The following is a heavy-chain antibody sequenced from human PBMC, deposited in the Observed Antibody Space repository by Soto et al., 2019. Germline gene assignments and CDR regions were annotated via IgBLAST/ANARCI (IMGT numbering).Heavy chain of an antibody. D-gene: IGHD4-17*01. V-gene: IGHV2-5*02. J-gene: IGHJ4*02. CDR1: GLSRSTRGVG. CDR2: IYWDDDK. Sequence: ITLKDSAPTLVHTTHILPLTCTFPGLSRSTRGVGVGWSRERPDRALEWLSLIYWDDDKRYSPSLKSRLTITNDTAKNQVVLTLNHIDPVDPAKYYCAHRLATGTTFDYLGQGTLVTVSS. CDR3: AHRLATGTTFDY.